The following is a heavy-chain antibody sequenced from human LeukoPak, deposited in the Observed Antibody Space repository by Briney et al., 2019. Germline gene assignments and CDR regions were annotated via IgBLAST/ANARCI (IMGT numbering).Heavy chain of an antibody. V-gene: IGHV3-21*01. D-gene: IGHD6-19*01. CDR3: ARDRPYDSSGWGLFDY. CDR2: ISSSSSYI. CDR1: GFTFSSYA. J-gene: IGHJ4*02. Sequence: GGSLRLSCVASGFTFSSYAMSWVRPAPGKGLEWVSSISSSSSYIYYADSVKGRFTISRDNAKNSLYLQMNSLRAEDTAVYYCARDRPYDSSGWGLFDYWGQGTLVTVSS.